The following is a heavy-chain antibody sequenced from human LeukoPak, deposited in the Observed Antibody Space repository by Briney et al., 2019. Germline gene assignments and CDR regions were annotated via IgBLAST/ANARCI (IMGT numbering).Heavy chain of an antibody. D-gene: IGHD3-22*01. CDR3: AKSSSGYFGCY. Sequence: GGSLRLSCAASGFTFSSYGMHWVRQAPGKGLEWVAVIWYDGSNKYYADSVKGRFTISRDNSKNTLYLQMNSLRAEDTAVYYCAKSSSGYFGCYWGQGTLVTVSS. J-gene: IGHJ4*02. V-gene: IGHV3-33*06. CDR2: IWYDGSNK. CDR1: GFTFSSYG.